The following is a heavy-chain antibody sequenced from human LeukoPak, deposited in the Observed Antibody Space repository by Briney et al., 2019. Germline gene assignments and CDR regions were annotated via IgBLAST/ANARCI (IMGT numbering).Heavy chain of an antibody. V-gene: IGHV3-7*03. CDR2: IKQDESEK. CDR3: ATYSGAHHKTFDD. CDR1: GHTFSLYG. Sequence: GGSLRLSCAASGHTFSLYGLTWVRQAPGKGLEWVANIKQDESEKDYVDSVKGRFTISRDNAKNSLYLQMSSLRAEDTAVYYCATYSGAHHKTFDDWGQGTLVTVSS. J-gene: IGHJ4*02. D-gene: IGHD1-26*01.